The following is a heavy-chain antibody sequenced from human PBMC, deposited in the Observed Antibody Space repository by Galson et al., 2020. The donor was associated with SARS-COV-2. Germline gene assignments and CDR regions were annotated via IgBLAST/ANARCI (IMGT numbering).Heavy chain of an antibody. V-gene: IGHV3-30*18. CDR2: ISYEGSIK. CDR3: AKEKEVLHLHYYAMDV. Sequence: GGSLRLSCAVSGFTFNNHGIHWVRQAPGKGLEWVALISYEGSIKHYADSVKGRFTIARDSSKNTVFLQINSLRPDETAVYYCAKEKEVLHLHYYAMDVWGQGTTVTVSS. D-gene: IGHD1-26*01. CDR1: GFTFNNHG. J-gene: IGHJ6*02.